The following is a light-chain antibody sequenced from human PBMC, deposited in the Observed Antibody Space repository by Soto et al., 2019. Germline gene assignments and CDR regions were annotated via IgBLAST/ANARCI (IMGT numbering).Light chain of an antibody. CDR2: SAS. CDR3: QQTFSNLLS. Sequence: IQLTQSPSSLSASVGDRVTIACRASESISDYLNWYQHKPGEAPKVLVYSASTLRGGVPSRFSGTGSGTEFTLTISSLQPEDVATYYRQQTFSNLLSFGGGTKVEIK. J-gene: IGKJ4*01. V-gene: IGKV1-39*01. CDR1: ESISDY.